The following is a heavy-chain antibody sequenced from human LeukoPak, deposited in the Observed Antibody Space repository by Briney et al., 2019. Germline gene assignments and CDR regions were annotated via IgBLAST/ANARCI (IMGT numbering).Heavy chain of an antibody. D-gene: IGHD6-13*01. V-gene: IGHV3-33*01. J-gene: IGHJ6*04. CDR1: GFTFSSYG. CDR3: ARAKGYSSSWSPGDV. CDR2: IWYDGSNK. Sequence: GGSLRLSCAASGFTFSSYGMHWVRQAPGKGLEWVAVIWYDGSNKYYADSVKGRFTISRDNSKNTLYLQMNSLRAEDTAVYYCARAKGYSSSWSPGDVWAKGPRSPSPQ.